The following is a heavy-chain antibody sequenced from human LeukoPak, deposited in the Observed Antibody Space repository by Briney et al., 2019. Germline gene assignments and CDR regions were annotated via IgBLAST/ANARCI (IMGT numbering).Heavy chain of an antibody. CDR1: GFTFSSYG. Sequence: GGSLRLSCAASGFTFSSYGMHWVRQAPGKGLEWVAVTWYDGSNKYYADSVKGRFTISRDNSKNTLYLQMNSLRAEDTAVYYCAREVAAAGTAWFDPWGQGTLVTVSS. V-gene: IGHV3-33*01. CDR2: TWYDGSNK. J-gene: IGHJ5*02. D-gene: IGHD6-13*01. CDR3: AREVAAAGTAWFDP.